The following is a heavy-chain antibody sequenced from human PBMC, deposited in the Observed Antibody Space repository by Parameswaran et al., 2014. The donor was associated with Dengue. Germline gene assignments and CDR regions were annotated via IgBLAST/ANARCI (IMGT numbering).Heavy chain of an antibody. CDR3: AHETGGDSSGYYYWFDP. Sequence: SGPTLVKPTQTLTLTCTFSGFSLSTSGVGVGWIRQPPGKALEWLALIYWDDDKRYSPSLKSRLTITKDTSKNQVVLTMTNMDPVDTATYYCAHETGGDSSGYYYWFDPWGQGTLVTVSS. CDR1: GFSLSTSGVG. CDR2: IYWDDDK. J-gene: IGHJ5*02. V-gene: IGHV2-5*02. D-gene: IGHD3-22*01.